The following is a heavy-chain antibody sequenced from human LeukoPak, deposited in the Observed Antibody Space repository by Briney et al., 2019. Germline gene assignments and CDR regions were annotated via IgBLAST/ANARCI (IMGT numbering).Heavy chain of an antibody. D-gene: IGHD6-25*01. J-gene: IGHJ4*02. CDR2: IYYRGTT. V-gene: IGHV4-39*01. Sequence: PSETLSLTCTVSGGSISSGSYYWGWIRQPPGKGLDWVGTIYYRGTTYYNPSLKSRLTISLTTSKSQFSLKLTSLTAADTAVYYCARHDSSGWHVLDYWGQGILVTVSS. CDR3: ARHDSSGWHVLDY. CDR1: GGSISSGSYY.